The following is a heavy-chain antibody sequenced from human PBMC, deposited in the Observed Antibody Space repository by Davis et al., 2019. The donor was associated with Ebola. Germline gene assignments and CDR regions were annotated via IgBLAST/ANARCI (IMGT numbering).Heavy chain of an antibody. D-gene: IGHD1-26*01. CDR2: TYYNSKWYN. Sequence: HSQTLSLTCAISGDNVSVYTYGWNWIRQSPSRGLEWLGRTYYNSKWYNDYAVSVKSRITINPDTSKNQFSLQLSSVTPEDTAVYYCVRGWGRTGLGVWGQGTTVTVSS. CDR1: GDNVSVYTYG. J-gene: IGHJ6*02. CDR3: VRGWGRTGLGV. V-gene: IGHV6-1*01.